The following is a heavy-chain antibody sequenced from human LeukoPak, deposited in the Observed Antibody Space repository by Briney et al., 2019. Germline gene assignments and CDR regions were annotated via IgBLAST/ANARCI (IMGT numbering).Heavy chain of an antibody. CDR3: ARRAVARAAAGPNWFDP. V-gene: IGHV1-8*03. J-gene: IGHJ5*02. CDR2: MNPNSGNT. CDR1: GYTFTSYD. D-gene: IGHD6-13*01. Sequence: GASVKVSCKASGYTFTSYDINWVRQATGQGLEWMGWMNPNSGNTGYAQKFQGRVTITRNTSISTAYMELSSLRSEDTAVYYCARRAVARAAAGPNWFDPWGQGTLVTVSS.